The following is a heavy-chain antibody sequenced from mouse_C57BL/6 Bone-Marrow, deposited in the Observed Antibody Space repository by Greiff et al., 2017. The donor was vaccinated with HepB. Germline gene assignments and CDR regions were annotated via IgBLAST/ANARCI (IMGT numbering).Heavy chain of an antibody. CDR3: TLASWVLLFAY. J-gene: IGHJ3*01. CDR1: GFTFSDAW. Sequence: EVQVVESGGGLVQPGGSMKLSCAASGFTFSDAWMDWVRQSPEKGLEWVAEIRNKANNHATYYAESVKGRFTISRDDSKSSVYLQMNSLRAEDTGIYYCTLASWVLLFAYWGQGTLVTVSA. CDR2: IRNKANNHAT. D-gene: IGHD4-1*01. V-gene: IGHV6-6*01.